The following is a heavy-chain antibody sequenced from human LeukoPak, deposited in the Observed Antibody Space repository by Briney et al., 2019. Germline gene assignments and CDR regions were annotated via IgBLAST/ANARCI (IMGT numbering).Heavy chain of an antibody. CDR2: VRNDGSDT. CDR3: VKGGTDYDFWNDSSYSYYFDF. J-gene: IGHJ4*02. Sequence: GGSLRLSCATSGLTFTSHGFHWLRQVVGKRLEWVAFVRNDGSDTYHANSVQGRFSISRDNSKNTLYLQMNSLRVEDTAMYYCVKGGTDYDFWNDSSYSYYFDFWGQGTLVTVSS. V-gene: IGHV3-30*02. CDR1: GLTFTSHG. D-gene: IGHD3-3*01.